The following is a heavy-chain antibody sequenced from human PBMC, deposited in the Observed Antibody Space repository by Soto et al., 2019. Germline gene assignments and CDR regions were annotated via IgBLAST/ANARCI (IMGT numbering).Heavy chain of an antibody. Sequence: SETLSLTCTVSGGSISSSSYYWGWIRQPPGKGLEWIGSIYYSGSTYYNPSLKSRVTISVDTSKNQFSLKLSSVTAADTAVYYCASFAGDQYCSGGSCFPNLFFDYWGQGTLVTVSS. J-gene: IGHJ4*02. CDR3: ASFAGDQYCSGGSCFPNLFFDY. V-gene: IGHV4-39*01. CDR2: IYYSGST. D-gene: IGHD2-15*01. CDR1: GGSISSSSYY.